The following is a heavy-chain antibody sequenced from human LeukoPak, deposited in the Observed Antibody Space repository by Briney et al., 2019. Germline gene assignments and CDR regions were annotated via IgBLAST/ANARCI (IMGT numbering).Heavy chain of an antibody. CDR3: ARHKEVGDYYYFDY. CDR2: INPSGGST. D-gene: IGHD2/OR15-2a*01. J-gene: IGHJ4*02. Sequence: ASVKVSCKASGYTFTRYYMHWVRQAPGQGLEWMGIINPSGGSTSYTQKFQGRVTMTRDTSTTTVYMELSSLRSQDTAVYYCARHKEVGDYYYFDYWGQGTLVTVSS. V-gene: IGHV1-46*01. CDR1: GYTFTRYY.